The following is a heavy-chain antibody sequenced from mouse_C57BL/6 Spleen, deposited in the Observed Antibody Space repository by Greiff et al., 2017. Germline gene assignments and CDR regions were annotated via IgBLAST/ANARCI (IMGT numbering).Heavy chain of an antibody. CDR3: ARAGDYDDYYFGD. Sequence: QVQLQQPGAELVKPGASVKMSCKASGYTFTSYWITWVKQRPGQGLEWIGDFYPGSGSTNYNEKFQSKATLTVDTSSSTAYMQLSSLTSEDSAVDYCARAGDYDDYYFGDWGQGTTLTVSS. J-gene: IGHJ2*01. CDR2: FYPGSGST. CDR1: GYTFTSYW. V-gene: IGHV1-55*01. D-gene: IGHD2-4*01.